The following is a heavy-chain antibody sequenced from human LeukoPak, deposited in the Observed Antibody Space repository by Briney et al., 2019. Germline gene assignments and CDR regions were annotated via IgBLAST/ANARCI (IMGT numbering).Heavy chain of an antibody. Sequence: GGSLRLSCAASGFTFDDYGMSWVRQAPGKGLEWVSGINWNGGSTGYADSVKGRFTISRDNAKNSLYLQMNSLRAEDTALYHCARDLKPYIAVAAGPAQHWGQGTLVTVSS. J-gene: IGHJ1*01. CDR3: ARDLKPYIAVAAGPAQH. CDR1: GFTFDDYG. D-gene: IGHD6-19*01. V-gene: IGHV3-20*01. CDR2: INWNGGST.